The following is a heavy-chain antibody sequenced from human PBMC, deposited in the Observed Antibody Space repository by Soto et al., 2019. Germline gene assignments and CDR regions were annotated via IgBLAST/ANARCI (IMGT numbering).Heavy chain of an antibody. J-gene: IGHJ5*02. CDR2: ISYDGNSK. Sequence: QVQLVESGGGVVQPGRSLRLCCAASGFSFSGYAMHWVRQAPGKGLEWVAVISYDGNSKYYAGSVKGRVTISRDNSKNTLYLQMNRLRTEDTALYYCAKGKTITLGRGLIIAWGQGTLVTVSS. CDR3: AKGKTITLGRGLIIA. V-gene: IGHV3-30*18. D-gene: IGHD3-10*01. CDR1: GFSFSGYA.